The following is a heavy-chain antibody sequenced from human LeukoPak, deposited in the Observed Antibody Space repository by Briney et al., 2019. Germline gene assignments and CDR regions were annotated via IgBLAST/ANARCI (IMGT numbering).Heavy chain of an antibody. D-gene: IGHD3-16*02. V-gene: IGHV3-74*01. Sequence: PGGSLRLSCAASGFTFSNYWMQWVRQSPGKGPVWVSRINTDGTTTDYADPVQGRFTISRDNSKNTLYLQMNSLRAEDTAVYYCAKEGYDYVWGSYRYSPYYYYGMDVWGQGTTVTVSS. CDR3: AKEGYDYVWGSYRYSPYYYYGMDV. CDR2: INTDGTTT. J-gene: IGHJ6*02. CDR1: GFTFSNYW.